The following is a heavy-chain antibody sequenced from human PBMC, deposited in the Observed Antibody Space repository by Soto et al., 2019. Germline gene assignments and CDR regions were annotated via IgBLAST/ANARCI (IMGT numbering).Heavy chain of an antibody. CDR1: GFTFSDYY. J-gene: IGHJ6*03. Sequence: QVQLVESGGGLVKPGGSLRLSCAASGFTFSDYYMSWIRQAPGKGLEWVSYISSSGSTIYYADSVKGRVTISRDNAKMSVYLHMNRLRAEDTAVYYCARDHGDYRKYSYYVYMDVWGKGATVTVSS. V-gene: IGHV3-11*01. CDR2: ISSSGSTI. D-gene: IGHD4-17*01. CDR3: ARDHGDYRKYSYYVYMDV.